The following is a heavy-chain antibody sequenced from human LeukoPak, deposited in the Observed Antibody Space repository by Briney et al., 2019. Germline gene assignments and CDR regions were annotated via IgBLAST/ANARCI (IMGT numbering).Heavy chain of an antibody. J-gene: IGHJ4*02. CDR1: GGSISSYY. CDR3: AGATSGEIDY. V-gene: IGHV4-59*12. Sequence: SETLSLTCTVSGGSISSYYWSWIRQPPGKGLEWIGYIYYSGSTNYNPSLKSRVTISVDTSKNQFSLKLSSVTAADTAVYYCAGATSGEIDYWGQGTLVTVSS. D-gene: IGHD1-26*01. CDR2: IYYSGST.